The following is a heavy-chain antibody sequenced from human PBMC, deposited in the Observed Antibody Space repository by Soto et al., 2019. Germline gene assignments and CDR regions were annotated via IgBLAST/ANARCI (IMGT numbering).Heavy chain of an antibody. CDR3: AKDPNIVVVQAAILDNWFDP. J-gene: IGHJ5*02. D-gene: IGHD2-2*01. V-gene: IGHV3-23*01. CDR2: ISGSGGST. Sequence: PGGSLRLSCAASGFTFSSYAMSWVRQAPGKGLEWVSAISGSGGSTYYADSVKGRFTISRDNSKNTLYLQMNSLRAEDTAVYYCAKDPNIVVVQAAILDNWFDPWGQGTLVTLSS. CDR1: GFTFSSYA.